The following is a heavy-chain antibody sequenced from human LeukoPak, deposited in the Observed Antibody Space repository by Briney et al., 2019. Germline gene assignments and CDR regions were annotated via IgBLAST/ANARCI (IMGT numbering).Heavy chain of an antibody. Sequence: SETLSLTCTVSGGSVSSGSYYWNWIRQPPGEGLEWIGYISYTGSTNYNPSLKSRVTISVETSKKQISLKLSSVTAADTAAYYCARAWDSSGYRGAFHIWGQGTMVTVSS. CDR3: ARAWDSSGYRGAFHI. V-gene: IGHV4-61*01. D-gene: IGHD3-22*01. J-gene: IGHJ3*02. CDR1: GGSVSSGSYY. CDR2: ISYTGST.